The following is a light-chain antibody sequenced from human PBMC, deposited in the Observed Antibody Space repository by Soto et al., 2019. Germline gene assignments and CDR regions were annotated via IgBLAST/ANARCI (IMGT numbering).Light chain of an antibody. V-gene: IGKV3-11*01. CDR2: DAS. CDR1: QSVSTN. CDR3: QQRSNWQGT. J-gene: IGKJ5*01. Sequence: IVMTQSPATLSVSPGERVTLSCRASQSVSTNLAWYQQKPGQAPRLLIYDASNRATGIPARFSGSGSGTDFTLTISSLEPEDFAVYYCQQRSNWQGTFGQGTRLEIK.